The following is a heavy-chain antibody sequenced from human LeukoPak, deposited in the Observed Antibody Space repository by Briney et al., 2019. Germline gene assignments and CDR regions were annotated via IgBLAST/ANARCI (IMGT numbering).Heavy chain of an antibody. CDR1: GGSINSSSYY. CDR2: IYYSGST. V-gene: IGHV4-39*01. J-gene: IGHJ4*02. D-gene: IGHD5-24*01. Sequence: SETLSLTCTVSGGSINSSSYYWGWIRQPPGKGLEWIGSIYYSGSTYYNPSLKSRVTISVDTSKNQFSLKLSSVTAADTAVYYCARQGRQVATINYFDYWGQGTLVTVSS. CDR3: ARQGRQVATINYFDY.